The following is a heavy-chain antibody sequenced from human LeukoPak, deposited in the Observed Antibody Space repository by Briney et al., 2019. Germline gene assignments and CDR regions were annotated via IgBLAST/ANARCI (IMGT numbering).Heavy chain of an antibody. J-gene: IGHJ6*02. Sequence: GGSLRLSCAASGFTFSSYAMSWVRQAPGKGLEWVSAISGSGGGTYYADSVKGRFTISRDNFKNTLYLQMNSLRAEDTAVYYCAKLPPALAVAGTSSYYYYYGMDVWGQGTTVTVSS. D-gene: IGHD6-19*01. CDR1: GFTFSSYA. CDR3: AKLPPALAVAGTSSYYYYYGMDV. V-gene: IGHV3-23*01. CDR2: ISGSGGGT.